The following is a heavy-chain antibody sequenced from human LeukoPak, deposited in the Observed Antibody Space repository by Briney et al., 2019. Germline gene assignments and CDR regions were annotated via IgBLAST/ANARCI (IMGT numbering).Heavy chain of an antibody. J-gene: IGHJ4*01. CDR1: GFIFSNVW. CDR3: STGPRSLIY. Sequence: PGGSLRLSCEASGFIFSNVWMSWVRQVPGKGLEWVGRIKNKIDGGTTDYAAPVKGRFTISRDDSKNTMYLQMNSLRPEDTALYYCSTGPRSLIYWGHGTLVTVSS. CDR2: IKNKIDGGTT. V-gene: IGHV3-15*01.